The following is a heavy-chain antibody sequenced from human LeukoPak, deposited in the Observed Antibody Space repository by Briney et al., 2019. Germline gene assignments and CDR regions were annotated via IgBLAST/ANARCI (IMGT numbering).Heavy chain of an antibody. CDR2: IYTSGST. V-gene: IGHV4-4*07. CDR1: GGSISSYY. J-gene: IGHJ3*02. CDR3: AREVNYYDILTGYSSHDAFDI. Sequence: SETLSLTCTVSGGSISSYYWSWIRQPAGKGLDCIGRIYTSGSTNYNPSLKSRVTMSVDTSKNQFSLKLSSVTAADTAVYYCAREVNYYDILTGYSSHDAFDIWGQGTMVTVSS. D-gene: IGHD3-9*01.